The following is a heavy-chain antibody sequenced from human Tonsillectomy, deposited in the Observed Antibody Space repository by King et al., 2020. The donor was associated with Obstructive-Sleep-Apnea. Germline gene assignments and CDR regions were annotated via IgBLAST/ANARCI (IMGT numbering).Heavy chain of an antibody. CDR2: ISAYNGNT. D-gene: IGHD3-22*01. V-gene: IGHV1-18*04. J-gene: IGHJ4*02. Sequence: QLVQSGAEVKKPGASVKVSCKASGYTFTSYGISWVRQAPGQGLEWMGWISAYNGNTNYSQKLQGRVTMTTDTSTSTAYMELRSLRSDDTAVYYCARVNGDDYYDSSGYYPDWGQGTLVTVSS. CDR1: GYTFTSYG. CDR3: ARVNGDDYYDSSGYYPD.